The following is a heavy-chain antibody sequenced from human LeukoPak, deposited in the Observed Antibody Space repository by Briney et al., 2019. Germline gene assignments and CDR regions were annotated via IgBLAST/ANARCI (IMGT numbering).Heavy chain of an antibody. V-gene: IGHV4-59*08. J-gene: IGHJ5*02. CDR2: IYYSGST. CDR3: ARHSVWSNWFDP. D-gene: IGHD3-16*01. Sequence: SETLSLTCTVSDGSISSYYWSWIRQPPGKGLEWIGYIYYSGSTNYNPSLKSRVTISVDTSKNQFSLKLSSVTAADTAVYYCARHSVWSNWFDPWGQGTLVTVSS. CDR1: DGSISSYY.